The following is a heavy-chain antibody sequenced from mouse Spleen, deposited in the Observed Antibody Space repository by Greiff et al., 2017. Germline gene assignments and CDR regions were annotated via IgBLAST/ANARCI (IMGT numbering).Heavy chain of an antibody. CDR2: IHPNSGST. J-gene: IGHJ2*01. CDR1: GYTFTSYW. CDR3: ARERRLGPYFDY. V-gene: IGHV1-64*01. Sequence: QVQLKESGAELVKPGASVKLSCKASGYTFTSYWMHWVKQRPGQGLEWIGMIHPNSGSTNYNEKFKSKATLTVDKSSSTAYMQLSSLTSEDSAVYYCARERRLGPYFDYWGQGTTLTVSS. D-gene: IGHD4-1*01.